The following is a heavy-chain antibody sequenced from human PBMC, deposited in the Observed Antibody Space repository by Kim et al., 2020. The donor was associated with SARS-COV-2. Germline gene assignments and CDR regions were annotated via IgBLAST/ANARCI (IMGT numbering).Heavy chain of an antibody. V-gene: IGHV1-18*01. J-gene: IGHJ4*02. Sequence: ASVKVSCQASGFTFEMFGLAWVRQTPGQGLEWVGWVTTHNGSTNYAPKFKGRVTMTTDTSTDIGYLDLRNLRSDDTAVYFCARPWMFLCRPDNCPRDYWGQGTTVTVSS. CDR1: GFTFEMFG. CDR3: ARPWMFLCRPDNCPRDY. CDR2: VTTHNGST. D-gene: IGHD3-10*02.